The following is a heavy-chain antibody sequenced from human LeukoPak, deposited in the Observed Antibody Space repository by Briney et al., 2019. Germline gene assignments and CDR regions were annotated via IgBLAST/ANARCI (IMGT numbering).Heavy chain of an antibody. CDR3: ARGGYYYDSSGYYYGFFDY. Sequence: ASVKVSCKASGYTSTSYGISWVRQAPGQGLEWMGWISAYNGNTNYAQKLQGRVTMTTDTSTSTAYMELRSLRSDDTAVYYCARGGYYYDSSGYYYGFFDYWGQGTLVTVSS. CDR1: GYTSTSYG. CDR2: ISAYNGNT. V-gene: IGHV1-18*01. D-gene: IGHD3-22*01. J-gene: IGHJ4*02.